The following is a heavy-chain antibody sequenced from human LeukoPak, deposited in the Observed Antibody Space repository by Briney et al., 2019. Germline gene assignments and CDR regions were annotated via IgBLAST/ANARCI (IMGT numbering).Heavy chain of an antibody. CDR1: GYTFTSYA. V-gene: IGHV1-69*13. Sequence: SVKVSCKASGYTFTSYAISWVRQAPGQGLEWMGGIIPIFGTANYAQKFQGRVTITADESTSTAYMELSSLRSEDTAIYYCAKTGARGWYGRLDYWGQGTLVTVSS. CDR2: IIPIFGTA. J-gene: IGHJ4*02. D-gene: IGHD6-19*01. CDR3: AKTGARGWYGRLDY.